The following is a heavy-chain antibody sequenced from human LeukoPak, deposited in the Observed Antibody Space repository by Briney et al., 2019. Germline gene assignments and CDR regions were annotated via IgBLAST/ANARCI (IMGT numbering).Heavy chain of an antibody. CDR2: ISAYNGNT. D-gene: IGHD2-15*01. CDR1: GYTFTSYG. J-gene: IGHJ3*02. CDR3: ARDRVGAALHDAFDI. V-gene: IGHV1-18*01. Sequence: GASVKVSCKASGYTFTSYGISWVRQAPGPGLEWMGWISAYNGNTNYAQKLQGRVTMTTDTSTSTAYMELRSLRSDDTAVYYCARDRVGAALHDAFDIWGQGTMVTVSS.